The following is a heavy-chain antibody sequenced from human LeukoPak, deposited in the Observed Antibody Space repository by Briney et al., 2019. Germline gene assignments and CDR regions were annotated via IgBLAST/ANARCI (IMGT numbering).Heavy chain of an antibody. CDR1: GGSISSHY. CDR2: IYYSGST. V-gene: IGHV4-59*11. J-gene: IGHJ4*02. D-gene: IGHD1-26*01. CDR3: ARVYGSYSAVDY. Sequence: SETLSLTCTVSGGSISSHYWSWIRQPPGKGLEWIGYIYYSGSTNYNPSLKSRVTISVDTSKNQFSLKLSSVTAADTAVYYCARVYGSYSAVDYWGQGTLVTVSS.